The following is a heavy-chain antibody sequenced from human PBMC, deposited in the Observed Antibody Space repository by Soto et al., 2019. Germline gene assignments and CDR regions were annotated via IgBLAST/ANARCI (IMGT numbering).Heavy chain of an antibody. CDR3: ARDLSGGSFDLGYGMDV. J-gene: IGHJ6*02. CDR2: IIPILGIA. Sequence: QVQLVQSGAEVKKPGSSVKVSCKASGGTFSSYTISWVRQAPGQGLEWMGRIIPILGIAHYAQKFQGRFTIPADKSTSTAYMELSSLRSEDTAVYYCARDLSGGSFDLGYGMDVWGQWTTVTVSS. V-gene: IGHV1-69*08. CDR1: GGTFSSYT. D-gene: IGHD2-15*01.